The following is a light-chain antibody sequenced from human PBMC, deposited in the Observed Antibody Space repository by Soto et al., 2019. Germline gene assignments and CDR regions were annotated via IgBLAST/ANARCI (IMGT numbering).Light chain of an antibody. CDR1: QSVSSSY. Sequence: EILMPPSPATLSVSPGARAPVSCRARQSVSSSYLAWYQQKPGQAPRLLIYGASSRATGIPDRFSGSGSGTDFTLTISRLQPEDFAVYYCQQHGSSPPITCGQGTQREIK. CDR3: QQHGSSPPIT. V-gene: IGKV3-20*01. CDR2: GAS. J-gene: IGKJ5*01.